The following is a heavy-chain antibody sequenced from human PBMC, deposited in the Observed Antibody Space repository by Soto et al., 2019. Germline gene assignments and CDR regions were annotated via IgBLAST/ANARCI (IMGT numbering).Heavy chain of an antibody. V-gene: IGHV3-23*01. Sequence: EVQLLESGGGLVQHGGSLRLSCAASGFTFNNYAMTWVRQAPGKGLEWVSAISGGGDTTSYGDSVKGRFTVSRDGAKNTLYLQMSSLRAEDAALYYCAKGRGGSGSLTPRVDFWGQGTLVTFSS. J-gene: IGHJ4*02. CDR2: ISGGGDTT. D-gene: IGHD3-10*01. CDR3: AKGRGGSGSLTPRVDF. CDR1: GFTFNNYA.